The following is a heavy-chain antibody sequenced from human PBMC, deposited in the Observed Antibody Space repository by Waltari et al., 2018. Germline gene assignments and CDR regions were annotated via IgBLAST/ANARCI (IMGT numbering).Heavy chain of an antibody. CDR3: ASVTVVAEETDPPLFDP. D-gene: IGHD2-15*01. Sequence: EVQLVESGGGLVKPGGSLRLSCAASGFTFSSYSMNWVRQAPGKGLEWVSSISSSSSYIYYADSVKGRFTISRDNAKNSLYLQMNSLRAEDTAVYYCASVTVVAEETDPPLFDPWGQGTLVTVSS. CDR2: ISSSSSYI. CDR1: GFTFSSYS. V-gene: IGHV3-21*04. J-gene: IGHJ5*02.